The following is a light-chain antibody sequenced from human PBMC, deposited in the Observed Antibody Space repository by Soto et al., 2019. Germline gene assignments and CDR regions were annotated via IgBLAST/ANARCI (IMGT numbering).Light chain of an antibody. CDR2: DSS. Sequence: ELVLTQSPATLYLSPGESATLSCRASQSVAGYLAWYQQKPGQGPRLLINDSSTRAPGTPARFRGSGSGTGFTLTISSLEPDDFAIYICQHRSNWRMYTFGQGTKLEIK. V-gene: IGKV3-11*01. CDR1: QSVAGY. J-gene: IGKJ2*01. CDR3: QHRSNWRMYT.